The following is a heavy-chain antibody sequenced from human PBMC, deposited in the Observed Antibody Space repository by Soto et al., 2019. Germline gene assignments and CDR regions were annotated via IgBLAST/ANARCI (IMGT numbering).Heavy chain of an antibody. Sequence: EVQLVESGGGLVQPGGSLRLSCAASGFTFSSNWMSWVRQAPGKGLEWVANIKQDGSEKYYVDSVKGRFTISRDNAKNSLSLQMTSLRAEDPAVYYCARDPSIVATTATYYYSYGRDVWGQGTTVTVSS. CDR2: IKQDGSEK. J-gene: IGHJ6*02. V-gene: IGHV3-7*04. CDR1: GFTFSSNW. D-gene: IGHD5-12*01. CDR3: ARDPSIVATTATYYYSYGRDV.